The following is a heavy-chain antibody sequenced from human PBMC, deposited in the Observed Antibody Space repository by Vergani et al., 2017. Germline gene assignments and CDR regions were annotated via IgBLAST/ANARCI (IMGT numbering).Heavy chain of an antibody. CDR1: GGSFSGYY. CDR3: ARVGTIAAAGTGYYYMDV. D-gene: IGHD6-13*01. V-gene: IGHV4-34*01. CDR2: INHSGST. J-gene: IGHJ6*03. Sequence: QVQLQQWGAGLLKPSETLSLTCAVYGGSFSGYYWSWIRQPPGKGLEWIGEINHSGSTNYNPSLKRRVTISVHTSKNQFSLKLSSVTAADTAVYYCARVGTIAAAGTGYYYMDVWGKGTAVTVSS.